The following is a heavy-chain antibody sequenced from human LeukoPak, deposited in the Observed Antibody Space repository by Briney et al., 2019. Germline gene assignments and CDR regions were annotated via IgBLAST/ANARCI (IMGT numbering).Heavy chain of an antibody. CDR1: GGSFSGYY. CDR3: ARRTQWVIHSGYFDF. V-gene: IGHV4-34*01. CDR2: INHSGST. J-gene: IGHJ4*02. D-gene: IGHD6-19*01. Sequence: PSETLSLTCAVYGGSFSGYYWSWIRQPPGKGLEWIGEINHSGSTNYNPSLKSRVTISVDTSKNQFSLQLSSVTPEDTAVYYCARRTQWVIHSGYFDFWGQGTLVTVSS.